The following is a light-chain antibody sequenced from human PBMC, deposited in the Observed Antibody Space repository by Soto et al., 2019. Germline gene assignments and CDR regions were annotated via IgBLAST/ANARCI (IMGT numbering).Light chain of an antibody. J-gene: IGKJ1*01. CDR1: QSISTW. V-gene: IGKV1-5*01. Sequence: DVQMTQSPSSLSASVGDRLTITCRASQSISTWLAWYQQKPGKAPKLLIYDASSLESGVPSRFSGSGSGTEFTLTISSLQPDDFATYYCQHYNSYSEAFGQRTKVAIK. CDR2: DAS. CDR3: QHYNSYSEA.